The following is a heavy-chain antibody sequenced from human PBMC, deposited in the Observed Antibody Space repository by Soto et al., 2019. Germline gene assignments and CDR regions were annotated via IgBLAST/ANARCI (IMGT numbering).Heavy chain of an antibody. V-gene: IGHV3-23*01. CDR3: AKAFSWYEY. CDR1: GFTFSSYA. J-gene: IGHJ4*02. Sequence: HPGGSLRLSCAASGFTFSSYAMNWVRQAPGKGLEWVSGISGSGGSTYYADSVKGRFTISRDNSKNTLYLQMSSLRAEDTAVYYCAKAFSWYEYWGQGTLVTVSS. CDR2: ISGSGGST. D-gene: IGHD6-13*01.